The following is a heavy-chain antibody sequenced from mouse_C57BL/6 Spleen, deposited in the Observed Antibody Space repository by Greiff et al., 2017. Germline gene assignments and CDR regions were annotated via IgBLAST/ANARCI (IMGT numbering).Heavy chain of an antibody. Sequence: KLVESGEGLVKPGGSLKLSCAASGFTFSSYAMSWVRQTPEKRLEWVAYISSGGDYIYYADTVKGRFTISRDNARNTLYLQMSSLKSEDTAMYYCTREGLYDYEGDYWGQGTSVTVSS. V-gene: IGHV5-9-1*02. CDR2: ISSGGDYI. CDR3: TREGLYDYEGDY. CDR1: GFTFSSYA. J-gene: IGHJ4*01. D-gene: IGHD2-4*01.